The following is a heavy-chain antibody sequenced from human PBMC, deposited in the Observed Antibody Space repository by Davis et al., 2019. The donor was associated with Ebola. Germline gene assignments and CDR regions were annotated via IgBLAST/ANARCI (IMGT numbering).Heavy chain of an antibody. Sequence: PSETLSLTCTVSGGSISSSSYYWGWIRQPPGKDLEWIGSIYYSGSTYYNPSLKSRVTISVDTSKNQFSLKLSSVTAADTAVYYCARDCCGEAFDYWGQGTLVTVSS. CDR3: ARDCCGEAFDY. J-gene: IGHJ4*02. CDR2: IYYSGST. V-gene: IGHV4-39*02. D-gene: IGHD2-21*01. CDR1: GGSISSSSYY.